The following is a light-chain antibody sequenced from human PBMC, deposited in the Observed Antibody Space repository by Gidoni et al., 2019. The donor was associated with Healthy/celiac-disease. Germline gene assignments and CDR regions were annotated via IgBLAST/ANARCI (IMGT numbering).Light chain of an antibody. CDR2: WAS. V-gene: IGKV4-1*01. CDR3: QQYYSTLALT. Sequence: DIVMTQSPDSLAVSLGERATINCKSSQSVLYSSNNKNYLAWYQQKPGQPPKLLIYWASTRESGVPDRFSGSGSGTDFTLTISSQQAEDVAVYYCQQYYSTLALTFGGGTKVEIK. CDR1: QSVLYSSNNKNY. J-gene: IGKJ4*01.